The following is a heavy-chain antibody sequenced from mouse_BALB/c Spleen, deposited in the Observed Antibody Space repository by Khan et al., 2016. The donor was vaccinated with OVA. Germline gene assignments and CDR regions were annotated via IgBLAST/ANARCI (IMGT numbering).Heavy chain of an antibody. CDR1: GFKIKDTY. J-gene: IGHJ4*01. CDR2: IDTATGNS. D-gene: IGHD1-1*01. CDR3: ARTESRYYGSDSLHY. Sequence: VQLQQSGAELVKPGASVKLSCTTSGFKIKDTYMHWVKQRPEQGLEWIGRIDTATGNSKYDPKFQGKATVTADTSSNTAYLHLGSLTSEDTAVXDCARTESRYYGSDSLHYWGQGTSVTVSS. V-gene: IGHV14-3*02.